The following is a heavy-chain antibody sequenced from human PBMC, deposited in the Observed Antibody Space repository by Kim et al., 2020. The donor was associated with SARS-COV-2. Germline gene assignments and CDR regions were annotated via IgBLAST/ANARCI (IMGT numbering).Heavy chain of an antibody. CDR2: IRSKAYGGTT. CDR3: TRDITPSQWLPRGWFDP. J-gene: IGHJ5*02. CDR1: GFTFGDYA. D-gene: IGHD6-19*01. V-gene: IGHV3-49*03. Sequence: GGSLRLSCTASGFTFGDYAMSWFRQAPGKGLEWVGFIRSKAYGGTTEYAASVKGRFTISRDDSKSIAYLQMNSLKTEDTAVYYCTRDITPSQWLPRGWFDPWGQGTLVTVSS.